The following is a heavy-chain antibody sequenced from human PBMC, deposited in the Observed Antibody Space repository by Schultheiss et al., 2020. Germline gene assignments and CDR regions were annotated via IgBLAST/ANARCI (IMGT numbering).Heavy chain of an antibody. CDR2: IYYSGST. D-gene: IGHD3-22*01. J-gene: IGHJ5*02. CDR1: GGSISSGGYY. V-gene: IGHV4-31*03. CDR3: AKTYDSSGYYYDGNWFDP. Sequence: SETLSLTCTVSGGSISSGGYYWSWIRQHPGKGLEWIGYIYYSGSTYYNPSLKSRVTISVDTSKNQFSLKLSSVTAADTAVYYCAKTYDSSGYYYDGNWFDPWGQGTLVTVSS.